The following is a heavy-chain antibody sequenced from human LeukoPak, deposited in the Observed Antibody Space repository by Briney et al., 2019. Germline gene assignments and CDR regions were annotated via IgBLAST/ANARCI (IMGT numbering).Heavy chain of an antibody. V-gene: IGHV6-1*01. D-gene: IGHD5-24*01. CDR2: TYYRSKWVY. J-gene: IGHJ4*02. CDR3: ARNAPPDGYLFDC. CDR1: GDSVSSNSAA. Sequence: SQSLSLTCAISGDSVSSNSAAWNWIRQSPSRGLEWLGTTYYRSKWVYDYAVSVKSRMTINSDTSKNQFSLQLNSVTPEDTAVYYCARNAPPDGYLFDCWGQGALVTVSS.